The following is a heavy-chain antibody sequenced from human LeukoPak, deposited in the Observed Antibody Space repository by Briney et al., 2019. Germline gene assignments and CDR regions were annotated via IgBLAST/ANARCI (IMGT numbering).Heavy chain of an antibody. D-gene: IGHD3-10*01. CDR2: ISAYNGNT. Sequence: ASVKVSCKASGGTFSNFAISWVRQAPGQGLEWMGWISAYNGNTNYAQKLQGRVTMTTDTSTSTAYMELRSLRSDDTAVYYCARSKMVRGVIITTGAFDIWGQGTMVTVSS. J-gene: IGHJ3*02. CDR3: ARSKMVRGVIITTGAFDI. CDR1: GGTFSNFA. V-gene: IGHV1-18*01.